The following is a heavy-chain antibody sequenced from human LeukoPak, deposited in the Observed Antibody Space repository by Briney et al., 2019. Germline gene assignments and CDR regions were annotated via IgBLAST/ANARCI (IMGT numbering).Heavy chain of an antibody. CDR2: IYSGGGT. CDR1: GFTVSSNY. CDR3: AIVNYYYYYMDV. Sequence: GGSLRLSCAASGFTVSSNYMSWVRQAPGKGLEWVSVIYSGGGTYYVDSVKGRFTISRDNSKNTLYLQMNSLRAEDTAVYYCAIVNYYYYYMDVWGKGTTVTVSS. V-gene: IGHV3-66*02. J-gene: IGHJ6*03.